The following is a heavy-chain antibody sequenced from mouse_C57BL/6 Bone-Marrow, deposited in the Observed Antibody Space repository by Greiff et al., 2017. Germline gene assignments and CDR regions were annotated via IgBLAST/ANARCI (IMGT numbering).Heavy chain of an antibody. CDR2: IHPNSGST. J-gene: IGHJ3*01. CDR1: GYTFTSYW. D-gene: IGHD3-3*01. Sequence: QVQLQQPGAELVKPGASVKLSCKASGYTFTSYWMHWVKQRPGQGLEWIGMIHPNSGSTNYNEKFKSKATLTVDKSSSTAYMQLSSLTSEDSAVYYCARGGRTARQFDDWGKGTLVTVSA. V-gene: IGHV1-64*01. CDR3: ARGGRTARQFDD.